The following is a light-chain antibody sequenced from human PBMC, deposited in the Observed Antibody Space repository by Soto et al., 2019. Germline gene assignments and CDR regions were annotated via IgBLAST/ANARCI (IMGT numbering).Light chain of an antibody. Sequence: QSALTQPRSVSGSPGQSVTISCTGSSSDVGGYDYVSWYQQHPGKAPKVMIYDVSHRPPGVPDRFSGSKSGNTASLTISGLQAEDEADYHCCSYAGSHLYVFGPGTKLTVL. CDR3: CSYAGSHLYV. V-gene: IGLV2-11*01. J-gene: IGLJ1*01. CDR2: DVS. CDR1: SSDVGGYDY.